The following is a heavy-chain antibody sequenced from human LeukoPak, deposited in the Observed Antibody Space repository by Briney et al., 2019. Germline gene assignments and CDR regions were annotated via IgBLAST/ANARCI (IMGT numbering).Heavy chain of an antibody. Sequence: PSETLSLTCTVSGGSISSYYWSWIRQPPGKGLEWLGYIYYSGSTNYNPSLKSRVTISVDTSKNQFSLKLSSVTAADTAVYYCARGGSGWYYFDYWGQGTLVTVSS. CDR2: IYYSGST. J-gene: IGHJ4*02. CDR1: GGSISSYY. V-gene: IGHV4-59*01. CDR3: ARGGSGWYYFDY. D-gene: IGHD6-19*01.